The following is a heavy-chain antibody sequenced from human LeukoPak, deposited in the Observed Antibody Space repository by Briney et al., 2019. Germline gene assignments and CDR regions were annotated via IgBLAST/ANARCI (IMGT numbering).Heavy chain of an antibody. J-gene: IGHJ4*02. CDR1: GFTFSSYD. D-gene: IGHD3-9*01. Sequence: GGSLRLSCAASGFTFSSYDMSWVRQAPGKGLEWVSGISGSGNSTYHGDSVKGRFTISRDNSKNTLYLQMNSLRAEDTAIYYCAKEQYDILTGSYYVDYWGQGTLVTVSS. CDR2: ISGSGNST. V-gene: IGHV3-23*01. CDR3: AKEQYDILTGSYYVDY.